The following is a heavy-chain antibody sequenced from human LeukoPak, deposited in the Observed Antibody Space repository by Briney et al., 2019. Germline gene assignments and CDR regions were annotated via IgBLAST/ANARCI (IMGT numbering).Heavy chain of an antibody. CDR1: GGSVSSGSYY. V-gene: IGHV4-61*01. CDR3: ARAEGSSGRRIFDY. J-gene: IGHJ4*02. CDR2: VYYSGTA. Sequence: SETLSLTCTVSGGSVSSGSYYWSWIRQPPGKGLEWIGYVYYSGTAHNNPSLNSRVTVSVDTSKNQFSLRLTSLTAADTAVYYCARAEGSSGRRIFDYWGQGTLVTVS. D-gene: IGHD6-19*01.